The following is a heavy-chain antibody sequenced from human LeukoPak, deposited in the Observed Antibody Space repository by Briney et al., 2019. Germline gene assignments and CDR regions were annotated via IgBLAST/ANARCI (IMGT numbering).Heavy chain of an antibody. CDR1: GFTFSSYE. CDR2: ISSSGSTI. J-gene: IGHJ6*02. V-gene: IGHV3-48*03. CDR3: ARLTVFYGAYYYYGMDV. Sequence: GSLRLSCAAFGFTFSSYEMNWVRQAPGKGLEWVSYISSSGSTIYYADSVKGRFTISRDNAKNSLYLQMNSLRAEDTAVYYCARLTVFYGAYYYYGMDVWGQGTTVTVSS. D-gene: IGHD4-17*01.